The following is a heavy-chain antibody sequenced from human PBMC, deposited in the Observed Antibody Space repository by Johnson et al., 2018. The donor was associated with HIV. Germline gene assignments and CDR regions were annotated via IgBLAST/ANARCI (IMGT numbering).Heavy chain of an antibody. Sequence: VQLVESGGGLVQPGGSLRLSCAASGFIFSSYWMHWVRQAPGKGLVWVSRINSDGSSTTYADSVKCRFTISRDNAKNTLYLQMNSLRAEDTAVYYCPRETNSAMAGDAFDIWGQGTMVTVSS. V-gene: IGHV3-74*01. CDR3: PRETNSAMAGDAFDI. CDR2: INSDGSST. J-gene: IGHJ3*02. CDR1: GFIFSSYW. D-gene: IGHD5-18*01.